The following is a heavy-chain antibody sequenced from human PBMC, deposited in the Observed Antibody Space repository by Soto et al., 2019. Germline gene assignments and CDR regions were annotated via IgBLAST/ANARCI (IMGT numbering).Heavy chain of an antibody. CDR3: AKDQSPHCSSTSCSDYYYYYGMDV. CDR2: ISYDGSNK. V-gene: IGHV3-30*18. D-gene: IGHD2-2*01. Sequence: GGSLRLSCAASGFTFSSYGMHWVRQAAGKGLEWVAVISYDGSNKYYADSVKGRFTISRDNSKNTLYLQMNSLRAEDTAVYYCAKDQSPHCSSTSCSDYYYYYGMDVWGQGTTVTVSS. CDR1: GFTFSSYG. J-gene: IGHJ6*02.